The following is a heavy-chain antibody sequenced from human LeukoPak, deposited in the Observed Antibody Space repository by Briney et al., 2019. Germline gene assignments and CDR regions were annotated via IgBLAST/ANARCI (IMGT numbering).Heavy chain of an antibody. V-gene: IGHV4-4*07. CDR3: ARDGNVERPYDS. CDR1: GGSISGYF. CDR2: IHPSGSS. J-gene: IGHJ4*02. Sequence: SETLSLTCTVPGGSISGYFWSWIRQPAGKGLEWIGRIHPSGSSNYNPSLKSRLTMSVDTSKNQFSLNLGSVTAADTAVYFCARDGNVERPYDSWGQGTLVTVSP. D-gene: IGHD1-26*01.